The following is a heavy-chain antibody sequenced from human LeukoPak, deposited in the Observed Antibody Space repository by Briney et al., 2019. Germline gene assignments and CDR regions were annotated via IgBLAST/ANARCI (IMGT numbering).Heavy chain of an antibody. D-gene: IGHD2-2*01. CDR1: GGSFSGYY. V-gene: IGHV4-59*10. Sequence: SETLSLTCAVYGGSFSGYYWSWIRQPAGKGLEWIGRIYTSGSTNYNPSLKSRVTMSVDTSKNQFSLKLSSVTAADTAVYYCARAGYCSSTSCRIKRYYYYYMDVWGKGTTVTVSS. CDR3: ARAGYCSSTSCRIKRYYYYYMDV. J-gene: IGHJ6*03. CDR2: IYTSGST.